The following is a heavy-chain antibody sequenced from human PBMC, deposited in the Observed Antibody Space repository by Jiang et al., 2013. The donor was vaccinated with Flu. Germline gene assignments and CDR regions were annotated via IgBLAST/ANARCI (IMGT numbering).Heavy chain of an antibody. J-gene: IGHJ3*02. D-gene: IGHD2/OR15-2a*01. Sequence: GGSISTYYWTLDPAARREGTGVDWAYLYHGNTNYNPPSRSRVTMSLDTSKNQFSLRLSSVTAADTAVYFCARELYFDQRVDAFDIWGQGTMVTVSS. CDR3: ARELYFDQRVDAFDI. V-gene: IGHV4-4*07. CDR2: LYHGNT. CDR1: GGSISTYY.